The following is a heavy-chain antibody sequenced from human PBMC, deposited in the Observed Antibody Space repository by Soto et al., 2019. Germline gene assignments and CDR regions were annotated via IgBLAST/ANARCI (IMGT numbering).Heavy chain of an antibody. CDR1: TFSMYS. CDR2: ISSGSAFI. CDR3: TRDQGGSYDSWFDP. Sequence: EVQVVESGGGLVKPGGSLRLSCNFTFSMYSMNWVRKAPGKGLGWVASISSGSAFIKYADSVKGRFSISRDNAKNSVSLQMNSLRAEDTAMYYCTRDQGGSYDSWFDPWGRGTLVTVSS. D-gene: IGHD1-26*01. V-gene: IGHV3-21*01. J-gene: IGHJ5*02.